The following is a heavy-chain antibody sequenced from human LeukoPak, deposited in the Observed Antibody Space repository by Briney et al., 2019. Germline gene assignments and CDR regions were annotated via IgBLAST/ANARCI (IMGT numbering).Heavy chain of an antibody. Sequence: PGGSLRLSCAASGFTFSSYWMHWVRQAPGKGLVWVSRINTDGSDTTYADSVKGRFIISRDNAKNTLYLQMNSLRADDTAVYYCARGLYSSSNFYWGQGTLVTVSS. CDR3: ARGLYSSSNFY. CDR2: INTDGSDT. D-gene: IGHD6-6*01. V-gene: IGHV3-74*01. CDR1: GFTFSSYW. J-gene: IGHJ4*01.